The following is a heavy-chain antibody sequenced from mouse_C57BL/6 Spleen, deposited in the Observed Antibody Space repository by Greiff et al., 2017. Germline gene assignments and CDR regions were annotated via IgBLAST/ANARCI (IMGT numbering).Heavy chain of an antibody. V-gene: IGHV1-81*01. CDR1: GYTFTSYG. D-gene: IGHD1-1*01. J-gene: IGHJ1*03. CDR3: ARHYYGSSARYFDV. CDR2: IYPRGGNT. Sequence: QVQLKQSGAELARPGASVKLSCKASGYTFTSYGISWVKQRTGQGLEWIGEIYPRGGNTYYNEKFKGKATLAADKSSSTAYMGLRSLTSEDSAVYFCARHYYGSSARYFDVWGTGTTVTVSS.